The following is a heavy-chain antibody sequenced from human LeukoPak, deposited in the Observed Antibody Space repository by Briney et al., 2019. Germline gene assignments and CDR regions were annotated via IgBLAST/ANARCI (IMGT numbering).Heavy chain of an antibody. CDR3: ARDNTARYAFDI. D-gene: IGHD5-18*01. CDR2: INSDGSST. Sequence: GGSLRLSCAASGFTFSSYWMHWVRHARGKGLVWVSRINSDGSSTSYADSVKGRFTISRDNAKNTLYLQMNSLRAEDTAVYYCARDNTARYAFDIWGQGTMVTVSS. J-gene: IGHJ3*02. CDR1: GFTFSSYW. V-gene: IGHV3-74*01.